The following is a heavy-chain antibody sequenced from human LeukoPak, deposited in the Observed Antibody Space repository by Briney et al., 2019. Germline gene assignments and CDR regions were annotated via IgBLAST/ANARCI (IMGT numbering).Heavy chain of an antibody. V-gene: IGHV1-69*13. D-gene: IGHD3-22*01. J-gene: IGHJ4*02. CDR3: ARTYYYDSSGYYFDY. CDR1: GYTFSSYA. Sequence: SVKVSCKAPGYTFSSYAISWVRQAPGQGLEWMGGIIPIFDTGNYAQKFQGRLTITADESTSTAYMELSSLRSEDTAVYYCARTYYYDSSGYYFDYWGQGTLVTVSS. CDR2: IIPIFDTG.